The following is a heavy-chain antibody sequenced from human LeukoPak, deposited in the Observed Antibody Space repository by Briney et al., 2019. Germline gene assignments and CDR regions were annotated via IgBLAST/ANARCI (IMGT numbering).Heavy chain of an antibody. CDR2: ICPDGTVT. Sequence: GGSLRLSCAASGFTFSTYCMHWVRQAPGKGPMWVSRICPDGTVTNYADSVKARFIISRDNARNTVYLQMNSLRVENTAVYYCVRDFRSADYWGQGTLVTVSS. V-gene: IGHV3-74*01. CDR1: GFTFSTYC. J-gene: IGHJ4*02. CDR3: VRDFRSADY.